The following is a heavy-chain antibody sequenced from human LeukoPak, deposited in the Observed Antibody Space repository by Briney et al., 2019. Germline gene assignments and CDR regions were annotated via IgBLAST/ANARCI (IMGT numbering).Heavy chain of an antibody. D-gene: IGHD3-22*01. Sequence: ASVKVSCTASGYTFTGYYMHWVRQAPGQGLEWMGWINPNSGGTNYAQKFQGRVTMTRDTSISTAYMELSRLRSDDTAVYYCAKDPLYYYDNYFDYWGQGTLVTVSS. CDR3: AKDPLYYYDNYFDY. CDR1: GYTFTGYY. V-gene: IGHV1-2*02. J-gene: IGHJ4*02. CDR2: INPNSGGT.